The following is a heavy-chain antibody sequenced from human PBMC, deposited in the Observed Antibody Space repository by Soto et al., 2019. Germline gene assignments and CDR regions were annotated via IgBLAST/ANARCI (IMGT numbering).Heavy chain of an antibody. CDR3: AKGLRAFDM. V-gene: IGHV3-23*01. J-gene: IGHJ3*02. CDR1: GFTFSTYA. Sequence: PGGSLRLSCAASGFTFSTYAMSCVRQAPGKGLEWVSTIVASGVSTYYAESEKGRFTISRDNSKNTMYLQMNSPRAEDTALYYCAKGLRAFDMWGQGTMVTVSS. CDR2: IVASGVST.